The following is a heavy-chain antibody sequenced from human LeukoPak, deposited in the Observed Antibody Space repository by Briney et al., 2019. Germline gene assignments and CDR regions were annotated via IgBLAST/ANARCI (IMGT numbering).Heavy chain of an antibody. V-gene: IGHV4-39*01. Sequence: PAETLTLSCTVSGGSISSCSYYWGWIRQPPGKGLEWIVSVYYSGSNYYNPSLKSRVIISVDTSKNQFSLELSSVTDADTAVYYCASRSITMVRGGFDPWGQGTLVTVSS. D-gene: IGHD3-10*01. CDR3: ASRSITMVRGGFDP. CDR1: GGSISSCSYY. J-gene: IGHJ5*02. CDR2: VYYSGSN.